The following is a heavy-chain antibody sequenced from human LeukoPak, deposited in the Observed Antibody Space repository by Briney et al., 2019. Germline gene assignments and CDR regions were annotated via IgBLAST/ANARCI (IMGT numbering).Heavy chain of an antibody. V-gene: IGHV1-2*02. CDR1: GYTFTGYY. CDR2: INPNSGGT. CDR3: ARDRSDTAMVDAFDI. D-gene: IGHD5-18*01. J-gene: IGHJ3*02. Sequence: ASVKVSCKASGYTFTGYYMHWVRQAPGQGLEWMGWINPNSGGTNYAQKFQGRVTMTRDTSISTAYMELSRLRSDDTAVYCCARDRSDTAMVDAFDIWGQGTMVTVSS.